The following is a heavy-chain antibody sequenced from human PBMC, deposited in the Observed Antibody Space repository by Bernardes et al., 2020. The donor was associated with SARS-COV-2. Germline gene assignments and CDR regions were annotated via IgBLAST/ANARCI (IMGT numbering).Heavy chain of an antibody. D-gene: IGHD2-2*01. CDR1: GYSFTSYW. CDR3: ARQRYCSSTSCYSGLIWFDP. J-gene: IGHJ5*02. Sequence: GESLKISCKGSGYSFTSYWIGWVRQMPGKGLEWMGIIYPGDSDTRYSPSFQGQVTISADKSISTAYLQWSSLKASDTAMYYCARQRYCSSTSCYSGLIWFDPWGQGTLVTVSS. CDR2: IYPGDSDT. V-gene: IGHV5-51*01.